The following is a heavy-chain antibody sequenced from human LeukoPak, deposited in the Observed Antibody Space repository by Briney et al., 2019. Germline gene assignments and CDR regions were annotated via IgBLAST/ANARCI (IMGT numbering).Heavy chain of an antibody. D-gene: IGHD3-22*01. CDR1: GFTFSSYA. CDR3: AKAVGPNYYDSSGLNWFDR. V-gene: IGHV3-23*01. CDR2: ISGSGSST. J-gene: IGHJ5*02. Sequence: GGSLRRSCAASGFTFSSYAMSWVRQAPGRGLEWASAISGSGSSTYYADSVKGRFTISRDNSQNKLYLQLNSLRAEDKDVYYCAKAVGPNYYDSSGLNWFDRWGQGTMVTVSS.